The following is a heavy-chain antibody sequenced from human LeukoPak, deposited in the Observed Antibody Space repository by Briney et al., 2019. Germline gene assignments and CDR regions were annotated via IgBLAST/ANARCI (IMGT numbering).Heavy chain of an antibody. D-gene: IGHD4-23*01. CDR2: INHSGST. J-gene: IGHJ4*02. CDR3: ARGGYGGNPYIFDY. V-gene: IGHV4-34*01. Sequence: SETLSLTCAVYGGSFSGYYWSWIRQPPGKGLEWIGEINHSGSTNYNPSLKSRVTISVDTSKNQFSLKLSSVTAADTAVYYCARGGYGGNPYIFDYWGQGTLVTVSS. CDR1: GGSFSGYY.